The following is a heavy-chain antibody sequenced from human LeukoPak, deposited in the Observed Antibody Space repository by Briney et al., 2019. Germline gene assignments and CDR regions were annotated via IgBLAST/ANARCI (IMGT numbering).Heavy chain of an antibody. CDR3: GRDPNGDYLGAFEF. D-gene: IGHD4-17*01. Sequence: GGSLRLSCAASGFTISDYGLVWVRQAPGKGLEWVSGSRSGGANNFYADAVKGRFTISRDNSKNTLYLQMNILRADDTAVYYCGRDPNGDYLGAFEFWGHGTTVIVSS. J-gene: IGHJ3*01. CDR1: GFTISDYG. CDR2: SRSGGANN. V-gene: IGHV3-23*01.